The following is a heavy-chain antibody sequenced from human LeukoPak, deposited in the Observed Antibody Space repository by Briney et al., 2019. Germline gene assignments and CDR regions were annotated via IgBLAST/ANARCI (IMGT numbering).Heavy chain of an antibody. J-gene: IGHJ3*02. CDR3: AKASQNGKYQLPGAFDI. V-gene: IGHV3-23*01. Sequence: GGSLRLSCAASGFTFSSYAMSWVRQAPGKGLEWVSAISGSGGSTYYADSVKGRFTISRDNSKNTLYLQMNSLRAEDTAVYYCAKASQNGKYQLPGAFDIWGLGTMVTVSS. CDR2: ISGSGGST. D-gene: IGHD2-2*01. CDR1: GFTFSSYA.